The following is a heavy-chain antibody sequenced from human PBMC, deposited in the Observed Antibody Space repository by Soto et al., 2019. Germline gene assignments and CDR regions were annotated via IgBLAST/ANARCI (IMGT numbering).Heavy chain of an antibody. J-gene: IGHJ5*02. CDR3: ARGQYGSGGIRCPVFFDP. V-gene: IGHV2-5*02. CDR2: ISWDHDK. D-gene: IGHD2-15*01. CDR1: GFSLNTPGEG. Sequence: QITLEESGLTLVKPTQTLTLTCTFSGFSLNTPGEGVGWIPQPPGKALDWLTLISWDHDKRYTPSLRNRLTITRDTSKNQVVLTMTDMDPVDTPTYFCARGQYGSGGIRCPVFFDPWGQGALVTVSS.